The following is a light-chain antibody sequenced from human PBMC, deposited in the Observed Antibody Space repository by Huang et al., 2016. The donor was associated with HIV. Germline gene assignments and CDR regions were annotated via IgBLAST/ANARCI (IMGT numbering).Light chain of an antibody. CDR3: QQTDNIPRT. Sequence: DIQMTQSPSSLSASVGDRVTIACRASQSIRKFLYWYQQKPGEAPKLLMHSASSLQSGVPSRFSGSGSGTDFTLTITSLQPEDFATYYCQQTDNIPRTFGQGTKVVIK. V-gene: IGKV1-39*01. J-gene: IGKJ1*01. CDR1: QSIRKF. CDR2: SAS.